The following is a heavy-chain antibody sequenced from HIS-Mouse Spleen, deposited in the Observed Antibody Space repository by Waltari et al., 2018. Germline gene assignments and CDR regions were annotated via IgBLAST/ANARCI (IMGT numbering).Heavy chain of an antibody. V-gene: IGHV4-34*01. CDR1: GGSFSGYY. Sequence: QVQLQQWGAGLLKPSETLSLTCAVYGGSFSGYYWSWIRQPPGKGLEWIGEINHSESTNYNPSLKSRVTISVDTSKNQFSLKLSSVTAADTAVYYCARVYRPRCGGDCYTSPYFDYWGQGTLVTVSS. CDR3: ARVYRPRCGGDCYTSPYFDY. J-gene: IGHJ4*02. CDR2: INHSEST. D-gene: IGHD2-21*02.